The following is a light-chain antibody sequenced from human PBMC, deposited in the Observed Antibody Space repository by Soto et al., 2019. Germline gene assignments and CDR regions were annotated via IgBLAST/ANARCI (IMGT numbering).Light chain of an antibody. CDR2: DDS. Sequence: SYELTQPPSVSVSPGQTARSTCAGNNIGRKRVHLYQQRPGQAPILVVFDDSDRPSGIPERFSGSNSGNTATLTINRADAGYEADYYGHVWDSNNDHKVFCVGTKLTVL. V-gene: IGLV3-21*02. J-gene: IGLJ2*01. CDR3: HVWDSNNDHKV. CDR1: NIGRKR.